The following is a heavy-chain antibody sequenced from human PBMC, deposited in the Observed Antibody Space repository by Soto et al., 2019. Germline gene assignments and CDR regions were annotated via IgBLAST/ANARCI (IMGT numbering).Heavy chain of an antibody. CDR2: IYSSENT. V-gene: IGHV4-39*07. CDR3: ARDRMGAVFDY. D-gene: IGHD1-26*01. Sequence: SETLSLTCTVSGGSVSSNSYSWGWIRQSPGKGLEWIGTIYSSENTHYNPSLLSRVTISVDTSKNQFSLKLSSVTAADTAVYYRARDRMGAVFDYWGQGTLVTVSS. CDR1: GGSVSSNSYS. J-gene: IGHJ4*02.